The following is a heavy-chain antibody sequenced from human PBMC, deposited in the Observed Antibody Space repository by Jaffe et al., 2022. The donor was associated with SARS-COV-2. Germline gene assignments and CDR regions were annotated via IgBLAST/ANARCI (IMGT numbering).Heavy chain of an antibody. CDR2: LSGSGTNI. Sequence: EVQLVESGGGLVQPGGSLRLSCAASAFTFSKYAMSWVRQAPGRGLEWVATLSGSGTNIYYAKSVKGRFTISRDNIQNTVALQMNSLRADDTAVYYCAKLNSGSYWTGAFDVWGQGTMVLVSS. CDR3: AKLNSGSYWTGAFDV. V-gene: IGHV3-23*04. J-gene: IGHJ3*01. CDR1: AFTFSKYA. D-gene: IGHD1-26*01.